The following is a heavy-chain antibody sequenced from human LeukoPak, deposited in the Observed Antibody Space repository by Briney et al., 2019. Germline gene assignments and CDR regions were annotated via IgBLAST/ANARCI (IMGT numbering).Heavy chain of an antibody. CDR3: ARGIAAAGSYYYYYMDV. D-gene: IGHD6-13*01. J-gene: IGHJ6*03. Sequence: PGGSLRLSCAASGFTFSSYLMSWVRQAPGKGLEWVANIKQDGSEKYYVDSVKGRFTISRDNAKNSLYLQMNSLRAEDTAVYYYARGIAAAGSYYYYYMDVWGKGTTVTVSS. CDR2: IKQDGSEK. CDR1: GFTFSSYL. V-gene: IGHV3-7*04.